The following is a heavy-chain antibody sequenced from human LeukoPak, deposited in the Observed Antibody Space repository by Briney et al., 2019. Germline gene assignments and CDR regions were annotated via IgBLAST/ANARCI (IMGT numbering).Heavy chain of an antibody. V-gene: IGHV3-15*01. D-gene: IGHD3-10*01. CDR1: GFTFSNAW. CDR3: TLIQGWGSGSYYRDF. J-gene: IGHJ4*02. CDR2: IKSKTDGGTT. Sequence: QPGGSLRLSCAASGFTFSNAWMSWVRQAPGKGLEWVGRIKSKTDGGTTDYAAPVKGRFTISRDDSKNTLYLQMNSLKTKDTAVYYCTLIQGWGSGSYYRDFWGQGTLVTVSS.